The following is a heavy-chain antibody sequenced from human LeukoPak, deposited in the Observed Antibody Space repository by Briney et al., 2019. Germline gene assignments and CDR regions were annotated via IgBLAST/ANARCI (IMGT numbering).Heavy chain of an antibody. Sequence: ASAKVSCKASGYTFTSYGISWVRQAPGQGLEWMGWISAYNGNTNYAQKLQGRVTMTTDTSTSTAYMELRSLRSDDTAVYYCAREVNYRYYFDYWGQGTLVTVSS. CDR3: AREVNYRYYFDY. CDR1: GYTFTSYG. D-gene: IGHD1-7*01. V-gene: IGHV1-18*01. J-gene: IGHJ4*02. CDR2: ISAYNGNT.